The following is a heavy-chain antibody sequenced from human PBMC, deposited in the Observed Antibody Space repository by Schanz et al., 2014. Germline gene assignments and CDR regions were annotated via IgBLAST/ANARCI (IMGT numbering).Heavy chain of an antibody. CDR3: ARSPGDFPGWFDS. V-gene: IGHV4-30-2*01. CDR1: GGSISSGGSS. Sequence: QLQLQESGSGLVKPSQTLSLTCGVSGGSISSGGSSWNWIRLPPGKGLEWIGYIYHSGSTYYNPSLKSRVPIPVDRSKTQFSLILNSVTAADTAVYYCARSPGDFPGWFDSWGQGTLVTVSS. D-gene: IGHD4-17*01. CDR2: IYHSGST. J-gene: IGHJ5*01.